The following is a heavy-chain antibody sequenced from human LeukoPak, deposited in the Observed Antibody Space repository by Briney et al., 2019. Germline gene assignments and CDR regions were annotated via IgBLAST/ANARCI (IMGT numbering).Heavy chain of an antibody. J-gene: IGHJ4*02. V-gene: IGHV4-31*03. D-gene: IGHD6-19*01. Sequence: SETLSLTCTVSGGSISSGGYYWSWIRQHPGKGLEWIGCIYYSGSTYYNPSLKSRVTISVDTSKNQFSLKLSSVTAADTAVYYCARASGKGVAVAGPLFDYWGQGTLVTVPS. CDR3: ARASGKGVAVAGPLFDY. CDR2: IYYSGST. CDR1: GGSISSGGYY.